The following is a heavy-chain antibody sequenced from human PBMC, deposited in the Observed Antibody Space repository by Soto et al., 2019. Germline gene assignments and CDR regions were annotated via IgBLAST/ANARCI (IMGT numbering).Heavy chain of an antibody. D-gene: IGHD1-1*01. CDR2: IYPHDSDT. J-gene: IGHJ4*02. CDR3: ARHGRDGDYYYFDY. V-gene: IGHV5-51*01. CDR1: GYNFNNYW. Sequence: GESLKISCKVSGYNFNNYWIAWVRQMPGKGLALLGLIYPHDSDTRYSPSFQGQVTISDDKSISTAYLQWRSLKTSDTAMYYRARHGRDGDYYYFDYWGQGTLVTVSS.